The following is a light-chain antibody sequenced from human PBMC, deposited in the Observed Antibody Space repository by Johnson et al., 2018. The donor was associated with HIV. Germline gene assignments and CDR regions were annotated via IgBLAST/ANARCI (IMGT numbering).Light chain of an antibody. CDR2: ENN. V-gene: IGLV1-51*02. CDR1: SSNIGNDS. Sequence: QSVLTQPPSVSAAPGQRVTISCSGSSSNIGNDSVSWYQQLPGTAPELLIYENNRRPSGIPDRFSGSKSGTSATLVITGLQTGDEADYYCGTWDSSLSAVYVFGTGTKVTVL. CDR3: GTWDSSLSAVYV. J-gene: IGLJ1*01.